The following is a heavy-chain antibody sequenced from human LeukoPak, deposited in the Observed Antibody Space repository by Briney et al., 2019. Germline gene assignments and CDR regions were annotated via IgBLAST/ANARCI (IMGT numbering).Heavy chain of an antibody. CDR3: ASSYSSSWPTDRIFDY. CDR2: IRIKARSYTT. Sequence: TGGSLRLSCAVSGFTFSDHQMDWVRQAPGKGLEWVGRIRIKARSYTTEYAASVRGRFIISRDDAKNALYVQMNSLKTEDTAMYFCASSYSSSWPTDRIFDYWGQGTLVTVSS. CDR1: GFTFSDHQ. V-gene: IGHV3-72*01. D-gene: IGHD6-13*01. J-gene: IGHJ4*02.